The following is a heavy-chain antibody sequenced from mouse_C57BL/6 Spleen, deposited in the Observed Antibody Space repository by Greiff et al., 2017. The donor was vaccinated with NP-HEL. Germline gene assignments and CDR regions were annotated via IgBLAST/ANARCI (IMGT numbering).Heavy chain of an antibody. Sequence: VQLQQPGAELVKPGASVKLSCKASGYTFTSYWMHWVKQRPGQGLEWIGMIHPNSGSTNYNEKFKSKATLTVDKSSSTAYMQLSSLTSEDSAVYYCARDTTVVYFGDWGKGTTLTVST. CDR1: GYTFTSYW. CDR2: IHPNSGST. CDR3: ARDTTVVYFGD. D-gene: IGHD1-1*01. J-gene: IGHJ2*01. V-gene: IGHV1-64*01.